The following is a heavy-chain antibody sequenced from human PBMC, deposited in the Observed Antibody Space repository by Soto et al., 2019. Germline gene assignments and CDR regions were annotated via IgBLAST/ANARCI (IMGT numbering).Heavy chain of an antibody. D-gene: IGHD3-3*01. J-gene: IGHJ6*02. CDR2: ISAYNGNT. V-gene: IGHV1-18*04. Sequence: ASVKVSCKASGYTFTSYGISWVRQAPGQGLEWMGWISAYNGNTNYAQKIQGRVTMTTDTSTSTAYMELRSLRSDDTAVYYCARDTRFLEWLLYLYYYGMDVWGQGATVTVSS. CDR1: GYTFTSYG. CDR3: ARDTRFLEWLLYLYYYGMDV.